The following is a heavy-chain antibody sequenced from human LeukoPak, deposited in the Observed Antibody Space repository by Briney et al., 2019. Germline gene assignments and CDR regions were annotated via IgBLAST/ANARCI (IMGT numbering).Heavy chain of an antibody. V-gene: IGHV4-39*07. Sequence: SETLSLTCAVSGGSITSGSYYWGWIRQPPGKELEWIGSVYYSGRTYYNPSLKSRVTISLDTSKNQFSLKLSSVTAADTAVYYCARGRQLVAHWGQGTLVTVSS. CDR1: GGSITSGSYY. J-gene: IGHJ5*02. CDR3: ARGRQLVAH. CDR2: VYYSGRT. D-gene: IGHD6-6*01.